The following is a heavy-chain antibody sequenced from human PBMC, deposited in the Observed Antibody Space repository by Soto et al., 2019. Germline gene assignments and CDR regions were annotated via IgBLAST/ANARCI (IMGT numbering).Heavy chain of an antibody. D-gene: IGHD1-1*01. Sequence: GESLKISFKGSGYSFTSYLIGWVRQMPGKGLEWMGIIYPGDSDTRYSPSFQGQVTISADKSISTAYLQWSSLKASDTAMYYCARQLEMPDYYYYGMDVWGQGTTVTVSS. J-gene: IGHJ6*02. CDR3: ARQLEMPDYYYYGMDV. V-gene: IGHV5-51*01. CDR2: IYPGDSDT. CDR1: GYSFTSYL.